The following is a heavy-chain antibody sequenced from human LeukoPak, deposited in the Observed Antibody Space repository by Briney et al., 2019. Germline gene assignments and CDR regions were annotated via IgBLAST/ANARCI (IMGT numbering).Heavy chain of an antibody. J-gene: IGHJ4*02. Sequence: SETLSLTCTVSGGSISSGSYYWSWIRQPAGKGLEWIGRIYYSGSTYYNPSLKSRVTISVDTSKNQFSLKLSSVTAADTAVYYCARQFSGWYDYWGQGTLVTVSS. D-gene: IGHD6-19*01. CDR1: GGSISSGSYY. CDR2: IYYSGST. CDR3: ARQFSGWYDY. V-gene: IGHV4-39*01.